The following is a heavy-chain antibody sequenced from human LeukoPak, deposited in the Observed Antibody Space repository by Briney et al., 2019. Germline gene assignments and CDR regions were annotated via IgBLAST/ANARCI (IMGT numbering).Heavy chain of an antibody. CDR2: INHSGST. CDR1: GGSFSGYY. CDR3: ARSREGYSYAVDY. Sequence: KPSETLSLTCAVYGGSFSGYYWSWIRQAPGKGLEWIGEINHSGSTNYNPSLKSRVTISVDTSKNQFSLKLSSVTAADTAVYYCARSREGYSYAVDYWGQGTLVTVSS. D-gene: IGHD5-18*01. V-gene: IGHV4-34*01. J-gene: IGHJ4*02.